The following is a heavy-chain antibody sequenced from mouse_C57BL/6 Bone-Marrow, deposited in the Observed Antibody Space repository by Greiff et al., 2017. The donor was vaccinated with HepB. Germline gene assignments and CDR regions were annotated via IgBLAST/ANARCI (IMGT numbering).Heavy chain of an antibody. CDR3: TRRGIYDYALYN. Sequence: QVQLQQSGAELVKPGASVKLSCKASGYTFTSYWMHWVKQRPGQGLEWIGMIHPNSGSTNYNGKFKSKATLTVDKSSSTAYMQLSSLTSEDTAVYYCTRRGIYDYALYNRGQSTTLTISS. D-gene: IGHD2-4*01. CDR1: GYTFTSYW. J-gene: IGHJ2*01. V-gene: IGHV1-64*01. CDR2: IHPNSGST.